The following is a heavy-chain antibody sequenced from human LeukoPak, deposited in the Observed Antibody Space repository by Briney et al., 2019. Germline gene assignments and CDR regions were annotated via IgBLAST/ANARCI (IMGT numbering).Heavy chain of an antibody. CDR2: ISSSSSYI. V-gene: IGHV3-21*04. D-gene: IGHD1-26*01. CDR3: AKGFIGRSGKKGALDAFDI. CDR1: GFTFSSYS. J-gene: IGHJ3*02. Sequence: GGSLRLSCAASGFTFSSYSMNWVRQAPGKGLEWVSSISSSSSYIYYADSVKGRFTISRDNAKNSLYLQMNSLRAEDTAVYYCAKGFIGRSGKKGALDAFDIWGQGTMVTVSS.